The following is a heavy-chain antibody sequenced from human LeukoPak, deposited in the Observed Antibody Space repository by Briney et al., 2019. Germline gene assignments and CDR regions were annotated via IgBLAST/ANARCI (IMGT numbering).Heavy chain of an antibody. J-gene: IGHJ4*02. CDR1: GYTLTELS. D-gene: IGHD3-3*01. CDR3: ATRLRRFLEWLLFDY. Sequence: ASVKVSCKVSGYTLTELSMHWVRQAPGKGLEWMGGFDPEDGETIYAQKFQGRVTMTEDTSTDTAYMELSSLRSEDTAVYYCATRLRRFLEWLLFDYWGQGTLVTVSS. CDR2: FDPEDGET. V-gene: IGHV1-24*01.